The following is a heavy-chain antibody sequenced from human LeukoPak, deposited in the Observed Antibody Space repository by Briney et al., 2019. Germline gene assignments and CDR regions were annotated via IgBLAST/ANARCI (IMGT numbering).Heavy chain of an antibody. Sequence: PGGSLRLSCAASGFTFSSYGMHWVRQAPGKGLEWVAFIRYDGSNKYYADSVKGRFTISRDNSKNTLYLQMNSLRAEDTAVYYCAKSPKFSISLFDYWGQGTLVTVSS. J-gene: IGHJ4*02. V-gene: IGHV3-30*02. D-gene: IGHD2/OR15-2a*01. CDR3: AKSPKFSISLFDY. CDR2: IRYDGSNK. CDR1: GFTFSSYG.